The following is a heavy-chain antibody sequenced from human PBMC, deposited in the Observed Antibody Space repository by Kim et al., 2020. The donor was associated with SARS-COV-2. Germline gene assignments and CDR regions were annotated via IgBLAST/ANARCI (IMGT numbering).Heavy chain of an antibody. D-gene: IGHD2-15*01. CDR3: ARGYCSGGSCYRYYYYYYGMDV. CDR2: INHSGST. J-gene: IGHJ6*02. V-gene: IGHV4-34*01. CDR1: GGSFSGYY. Sequence: SETLSLTCAVYGGSFSGYYWSWIRQPPGKGLEWIGEINHSGSTNYNPSLKSRVTISVDTSKNQFSLKLSSVTAADTAVYYCARGYCSGGSCYRYYYYYYGMDVWGQGTTVTVSS.